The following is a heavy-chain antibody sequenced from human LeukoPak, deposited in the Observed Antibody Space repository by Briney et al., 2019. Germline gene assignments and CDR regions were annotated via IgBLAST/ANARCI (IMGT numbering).Heavy chain of an antibody. J-gene: IGHJ3*02. Sequence: GGSLRLSCAASGFTFSSYSMNWVRQAPGKGLEWVSYISSSSSTIYYADSVKGRFTISRDNAKNSLYLQMNSLRAEDTAVYYCARDRSYGDLWAAFDIWGQGTMVTVSS. CDR1: GFTFSSYS. D-gene: IGHD4-17*01. CDR3: ARDRSYGDLWAAFDI. CDR2: ISSSSSTI. V-gene: IGHV3-48*01.